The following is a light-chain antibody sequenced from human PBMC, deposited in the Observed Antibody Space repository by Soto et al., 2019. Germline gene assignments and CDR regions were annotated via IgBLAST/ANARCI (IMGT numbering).Light chain of an antibody. CDR1: QSVSSSY. CDR3: QQHGSSPRT. J-gene: IGKJ5*01. CDR2: GAS. Sequence: EIVLTQSPGTLSLPPGERAILSCRASQSVSSSYLAWYQQKPGRAPRLLIYGASSRATGIPDRFSGSVSGTDLTLTISRLEPEDFAVYYCQQHGSSPRTFGQGTRLEIK. V-gene: IGKV3-20*01.